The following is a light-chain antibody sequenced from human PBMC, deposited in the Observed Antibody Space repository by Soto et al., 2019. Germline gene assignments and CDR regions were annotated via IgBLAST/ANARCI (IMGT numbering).Light chain of an antibody. CDR3: QQTYSIPIS. Sequence: DIKMTQSPSSLSASVGAGVTITCRASQSITTYLNWYQQKSGKAPKLMIHAASILQSGVPSRFSGSGSGTDCTLTISSLQLEDVATYYCQQTYSIPISFGQGTRLEIK. V-gene: IGKV1-39*01. J-gene: IGKJ5*01. CDR2: AAS. CDR1: QSITTY.